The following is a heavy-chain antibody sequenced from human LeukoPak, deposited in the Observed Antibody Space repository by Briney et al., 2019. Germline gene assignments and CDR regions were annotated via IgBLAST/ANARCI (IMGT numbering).Heavy chain of an antibody. CDR1: GYTFTSYG. J-gene: IGHJ6*04. V-gene: IGHV1-18*04. D-gene: IGHD3-9*01. CDR2: ISGYTGHT. Sequence: ASVKVSCKASGYTFTSYGINWVRQAPGQGLEWLGWISGYTGHTNYVQKIQGRVTMTTDTSTNTAYMELRSLRSDDTAVYYCARVRDYYDILTGYHNHYGMDVWGKGTTVTVSS. CDR3: ARVRDYYDILTGYHNHYGMDV.